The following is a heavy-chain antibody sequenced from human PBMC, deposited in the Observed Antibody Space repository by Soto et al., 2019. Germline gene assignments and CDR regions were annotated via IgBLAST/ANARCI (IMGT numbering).Heavy chain of an antibody. V-gene: IGHV4-34*01. CDR3: ASLERGYSGYAIDY. CDR2: INHSGST. D-gene: IGHD5-12*01. Sequence: SETLSLTCGAYGGSFSGYYWSWIRQPPGKGLEWIGEINHSGSTNYSPSLKSRVTISVDTSKNQFSLKLSSVTAADTAVYYCASLERGYSGYAIDYWGQGTLVTVSS. CDR1: GGSFSGYY. J-gene: IGHJ4*02.